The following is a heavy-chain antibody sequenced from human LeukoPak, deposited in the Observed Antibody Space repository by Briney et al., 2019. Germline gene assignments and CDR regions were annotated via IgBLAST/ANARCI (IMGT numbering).Heavy chain of an antibody. V-gene: IGHV4-59*01. Sequence: SETLSLTCTVSGGSISSYYWSWIRQPPGKGLEWIGYIYYSGSTNYNPSLKSRVTISVDTSKNQFSLKLSSVTAADTAVYYCASSPGYSSGWYRYWGQGTLVTVSS. D-gene: IGHD6-19*01. CDR3: ASSPGYSSGWYRY. CDR1: GGSISSYY. J-gene: IGHJ4*02. CDR2: IYYSGST.